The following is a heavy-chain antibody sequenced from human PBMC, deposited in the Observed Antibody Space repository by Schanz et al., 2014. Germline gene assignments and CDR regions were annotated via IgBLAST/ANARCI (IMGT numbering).Heavy chain of an antibody. CDR1: GYTFTSYY. V-gene: IGHV1-46*01. CDR2: INPSVGNT. Sequence: QVQLVQSGAEVKKPGASVKVSCEASGYTFTSYYIHWFRQAPGQGLEWMGLINPSVGNTNYAQKFRGRVTMTRDTSTSTVYMELSSLRSDDTAMYYCVTEKRMESGTWAKAFDIWGQGTWVTGSS. CDR3: VTEKRMESGTWAKAFDI. D-gene: IGHD3-3*01. J-gene: IGHJ3*02.